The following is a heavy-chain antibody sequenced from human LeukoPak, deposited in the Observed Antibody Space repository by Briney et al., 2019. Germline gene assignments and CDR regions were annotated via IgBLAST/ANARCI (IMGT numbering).Heavy chain of an antibody. CDR3: ARSSYPYYYGSGSYPWFDP. D-gene: IGHD3-10*01. CDR2: IYYSGST. J-gene: IGHJ5*02. CDR1: GGSFSGYY. V-gene: IGHV4-59*01. Sequence: SETLSLTCAVYGGSFSGYYWSWIRQPPGKGLEWIGYIYYSGSTNYNPSLRSRVTISVDTSKNQFSLKLSSVTAADTAVYYCARSSYPYYYGSGSYPWFDPWGQGTLVTVSS.